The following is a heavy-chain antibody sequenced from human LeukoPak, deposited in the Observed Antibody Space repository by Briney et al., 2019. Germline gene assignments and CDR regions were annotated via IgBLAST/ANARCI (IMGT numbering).Heavy chain of an antibody. V-gene: IGHV4-59*01. D-gene: IGHD5-24*01. Sequence: NPSETLSLTCTVSGGSISSYYWSWIRQPPGKGLEWIGYIYCSGSTNYNPSLKSRVTISVDTSKNQFSLKLSSVTAADTAVYYCARKEMAITEDAFDIWGQGTMVTVSS. J-gene: IGHJ3*02. CDR3: ARKEMAITEDAFDI. CDR1: GGSISSYY. CDR2: IYCSGST.